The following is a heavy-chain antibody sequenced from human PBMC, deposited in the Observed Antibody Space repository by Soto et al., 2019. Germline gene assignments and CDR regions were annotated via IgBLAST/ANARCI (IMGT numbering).Heavy chain of an antibody. Sequence: EVQLLESGGGLVQPGGSLRLSCAASGFTFSSYAMSWVRQAPGKGLEWVSAISGSGGSTYYADSVKGRFTISRDNSKNTLYLQMNSLRAEDAAVYYCAEGYSSSHRGMDVWGQGTTVTVSS. J-gene: IGHJ6*02. V-gene: IGHV3-23*01. CDR2: ISGSGGST. CDR1: GFTFSSYA. CDR3: AEGYSSSHRGMDV. D-gene: IGHD6-6*01.